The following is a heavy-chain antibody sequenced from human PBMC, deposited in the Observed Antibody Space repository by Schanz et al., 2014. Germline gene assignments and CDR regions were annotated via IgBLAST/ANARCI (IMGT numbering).Heavy chain of an antibody. Sequence: QVQLVESGGGLVKPGGSLRLSCAASGFTFSDYYMSWIRQAPGKGLEWVSYISGTTTYTNYADSVKGRFTISRDNAKNSLYLQMNRLRAEDTAVYYCARVHHYDPSGWGYFDYWGQGALXTVSS. CDR3: ARVHHYDPSGWGYFDY. CDR1: GFTFSDYY. CDR2: ISGTTTYT. J-gene: IGHJ4*02. V-gene: IGHV3-11*06. D-gene: IGHD3-22*01.